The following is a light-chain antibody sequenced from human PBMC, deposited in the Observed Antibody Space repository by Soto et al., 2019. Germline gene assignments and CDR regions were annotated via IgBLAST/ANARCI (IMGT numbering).Light chain of an antibody. J-gene: IGLJ1*01. CDR2: RNN. Sequence: QSVLTQPPSASGTSGQRVTISCSGSSSDIGSNTVDWYQQFPGTAPKLLIYRNNLRPSGVPDRFSGSKSGTSASLAISGLQSEDEADYYCAAWDDSLNVHVFGPGTKLTVL. CDR1: SSDIGSNT. CDR3: AAWDDSLNVHV. V-gene: IGLV1-44*01.